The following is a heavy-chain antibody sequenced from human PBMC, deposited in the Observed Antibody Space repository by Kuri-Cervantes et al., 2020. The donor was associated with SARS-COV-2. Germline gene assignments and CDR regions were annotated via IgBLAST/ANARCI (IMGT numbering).Heavy chain of an antibody. CDR1: GESFSGYY. Sequence: GSLRLSCAFYGESFSGYYWNWIRQSPGKGLEWIGEVNHRGSTNYNPSLKSRVTISVSTSRNQVSLKLSSVTAADTARYFCARHTWPDTRGDHPHDAFDIWGQGTVVTVSS. V-gene: IGHV4-34*01. CDR3: ARHTWPDTRGDHPHDAFDI. CDR2: VNHRGST. D-gene: IGHD2-21*01. J-gene: IGHJ3*02.